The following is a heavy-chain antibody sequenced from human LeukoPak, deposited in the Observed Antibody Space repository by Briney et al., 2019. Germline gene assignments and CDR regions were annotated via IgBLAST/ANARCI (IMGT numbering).Heavy chain of an antibody. Sequence: PGGSLRLSCAASGFTFSSYDMHWVRQATGKGLEWVSAIGTAGDTYYPGSVKGRFTISRENAKNSLYLQMNSLRAGDTAVYYCARATMVRGAGGAFDIWGQGTMVTVSS. D-gene: IGHD3-10*01. J-gene: IGHJ3*02. CDR2: IGTAGDT. V-gene: IGHV3-13*01. CDR3: ARATMVRGAGGAFDI. CDR1: GFTFSSYD.